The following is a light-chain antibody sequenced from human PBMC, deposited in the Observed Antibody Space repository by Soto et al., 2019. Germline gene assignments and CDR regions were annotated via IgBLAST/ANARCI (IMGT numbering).Light chain of an antibody. J-gene: IGLJ2*01. CDR1: SSNIGAGYD. V-gene: IGLV1-40*01. Sequence: QPVLTQPPSVSGAPGQRVTISCTGSSSNIGAGYDVHWYQQFPGTAPKVLIYGNSNRPSGVPDRFSGSKSGTSASLAITGLQAEDEADYYCQSYDSSLRGSVVFGGGTKLTVL. CDR3: QSYDSSLRGSVV. CDR2: GNS.